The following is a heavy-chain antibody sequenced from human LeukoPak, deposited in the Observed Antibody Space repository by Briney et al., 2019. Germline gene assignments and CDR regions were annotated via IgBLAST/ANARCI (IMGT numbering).Heavy chain of an antibody. CDR1: GFTFSTYA. D-gene: IGHD6-19*01. CDR3: AKNQGQWLVPVDY. J-gene: IGHJ4*02. V-gene: IGHV3-23*01. CDR2: MSGSGGST. Sequence: GGSLRLSCAASGFTFSTYAMSWVRQTPEKGLEWVSSMSGSGGSTYYADSVKGRFTISRDNSKNTLYLQMNNLRAEDTALYYCAKNQGQWLVPVDYWGQGTLVTVSS.